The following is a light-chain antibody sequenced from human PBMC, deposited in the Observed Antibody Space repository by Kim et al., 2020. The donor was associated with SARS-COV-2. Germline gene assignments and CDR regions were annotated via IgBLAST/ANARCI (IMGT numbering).Light chain of an antibody. CDR3: QVWDSNSDHPV. V-gene: IGLV3-21*04. J-gene: IGLJ2*01. Sequence: APGKTASITWGGNNIGSKSVHWYQQKPGQAPVLVIYYDSDRPSGIPERFSGSNSGNTATLTISRVEAGDEADYYCQVWDSNSDHPVFGGGTQLTVL. CDR2: YDS. CDR1: NIGSKS.